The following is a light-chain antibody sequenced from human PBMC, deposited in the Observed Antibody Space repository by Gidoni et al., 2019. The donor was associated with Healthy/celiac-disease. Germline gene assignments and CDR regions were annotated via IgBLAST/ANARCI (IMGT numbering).Light chain of an antibody. Sequence: AIRITQAPSSFSASTGDRVTLTCRASQCISSYLAWYQQKPGKAPKRLIYAASTLQSGVPSRFSGSGSGREFTLTISCMQSEDFATYYCQQYYSYPQTFGQGTKVEIK. CDR3: QQYYSYPQT. CDR1: QCISSY. CDR2: AAS. V-gene: IGKV1-8*01. J-gene: IGKJ1*01.